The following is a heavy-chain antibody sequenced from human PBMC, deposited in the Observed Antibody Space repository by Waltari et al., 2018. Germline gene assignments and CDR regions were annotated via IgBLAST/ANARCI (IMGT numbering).Heavy chain of an antibody. CDR2: IYTSGST. D-gene: IGHD4-17*01. CDR1: GGSISSYY. V-gene: IGHV4-4*07. J-gene: IGHJ6*02. CDR3: ASSMTTVTPYYYYGMDV. Sequence: QVQLQESGPGLVKPSETLSLTCTVSGGSISSYYWSWIRQPAGKGLEWIGRIYTSGSTNYNPSLKGRVTISVDTSKNQFSLKLSSVTAADTAVYYCASSMTTVTPYYYYGMDVWGQGTTVTVSS.